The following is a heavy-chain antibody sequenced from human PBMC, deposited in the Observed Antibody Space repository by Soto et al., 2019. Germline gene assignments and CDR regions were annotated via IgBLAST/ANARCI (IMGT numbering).Heavy chain of an antibody. CDR2: ISGSGGST. Sequence: GGSLRLSCAASGFTFSSYAMSWVRQAPGKGLEWVSAISGSGGSTYYADSVKGRFTISRDNSKNTLYLQMNSLRAEDTAVYYCAKVVWVYGDYGGYFDYWGQGTLVTVSS. D-gene: IGHD4-17*01. CDR1: GFTFSSYA. J-gene: IGHJ4*02. CDR3: AKVVWVYGDYGGYFDY. V-gene: IGHV3-23*01.